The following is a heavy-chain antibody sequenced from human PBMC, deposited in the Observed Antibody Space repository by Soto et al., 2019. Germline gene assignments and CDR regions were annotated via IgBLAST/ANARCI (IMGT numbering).Heavy chain of an antibody. CDR3: ARDRSGRLLDY. Sequence: PGGSLRLSCAASGFTFSSSGMHWVRQAPGKGLEWVALIWYDGTNKYYADSVKGRFTISRDNSRNTLYLQMNSLRAEDTVVYYCARDRSGRLLDYWGQGTLVTVSS. CDR1: GFTFSSSG. CDR2: IWYDGTNK. D-gene: IGHD6-19*01. J-gene: IGHJ4*02. V-gene: IGHV3-33*01.